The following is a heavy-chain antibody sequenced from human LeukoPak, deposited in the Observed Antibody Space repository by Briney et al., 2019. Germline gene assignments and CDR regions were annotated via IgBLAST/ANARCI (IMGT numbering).Heavy chain of an antibody. J-gene: IGHJ5*02. V-gene: IGHV4-59*01. D-gene: IGHD2-2*01. CDR3: ARGAENQLLTWFDP. CDR1: GGSISSYY. Sequence: LETLSLTCTVSGGSISSYYWSWIWQSPGKGLEWIGHIYYSGSTKYNPSLKSRVTISADTSKNQFSLKLNSVTAADTAVYYCARGAENQLLTWFDPWGQGTLVTVSS. CDR2: IYYSGST.